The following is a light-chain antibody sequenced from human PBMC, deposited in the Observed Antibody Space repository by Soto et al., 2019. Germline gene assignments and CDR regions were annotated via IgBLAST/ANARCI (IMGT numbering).Light chain of an antibody. Sequence: EVVMTQSPATLSVSPGDRATLSCRASQRVDPNVAWYQQKPCQAPRLLVHSASTRATGIPARFTGTGSGTDFTLTISGLQSDDFAVYYCQQYYNWPPYTFGQGTKLQIK. CDR1: QRVDPN. V-gene: IGKV3-15*01. CDR3: QQYYNWPPYT. J-gene: IGKJ2*01. CDR2: SAS.